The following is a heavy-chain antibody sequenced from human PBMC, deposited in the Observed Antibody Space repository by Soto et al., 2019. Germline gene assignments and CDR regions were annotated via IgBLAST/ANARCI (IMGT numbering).Heavy chain of an antibody. D-gene: IGHD1-1*01. CDR2: ITPMLDSV. CDR3: ARDWDGYATFDL. Sequence: QVQLVQSGAEVKKPGSSVKVSCKASGGTFSSYPINWVRQAPGQGLEWMGGITPMLDSVNYAQRFQGRVTITADQSTNTAYMELISLTSDDTAVYYCARDWDGYATFDLWGQGTLVTVSS. J-gene: IGHJ4*02. V-gene: IGHV1-69*12. CDR1: GGTFSSYP.